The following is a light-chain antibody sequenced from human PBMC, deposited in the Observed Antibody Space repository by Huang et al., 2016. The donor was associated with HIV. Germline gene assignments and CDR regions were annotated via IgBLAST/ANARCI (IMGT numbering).Light chain of an antibody. V-gene: IGKV3-11*01. J-gene: IGKJ4*01. CDR1: QTINNY. CDR3: QQRGAWPLT. Sequence: DIVLTQSPATLSLSPGQRATLSCRASQTINNYLVWYQQKPGQAPRLLIYYSFNRATGIPARFSGSGSGTDFTLTINTLEPEDFAVYYCQQRGAWPLTFGGGTKVEIK. CDR2: YSF.